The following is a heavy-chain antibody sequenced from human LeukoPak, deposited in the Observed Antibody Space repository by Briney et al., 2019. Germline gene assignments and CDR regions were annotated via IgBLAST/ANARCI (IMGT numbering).Heavy chain of an antibody. CDR2: INHSGST. J-gene: IGHJ3*02. D-gene: IGHD5-24*01. CDR1: GGSFSGYY. Sequence: SETLSLTCAVYGGSFSGYYWSWIRQPPGKGLEWIGEINHSGSTNYNPSLKSRVTISVDTSKNQFSLKLRSVTAADTAVYYCARDKKNTLRWLQYNDAFDIWGQGTMVTVSS. CDR3: ARDKKNTLRWLQYNDAFDI. V-gene: IGHV4-34*01.